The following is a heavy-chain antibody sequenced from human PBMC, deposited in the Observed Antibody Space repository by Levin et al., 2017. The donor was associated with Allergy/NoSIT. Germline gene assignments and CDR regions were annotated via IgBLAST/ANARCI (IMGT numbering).Heavy chain of an antibody. Sequence: GESLKISCAASGFTFSSYWMHWVRQAPGKGLVWVSRINSDGSSTSYADSVKGRFTISRDNAKNTLYLQMNSLRAEDTAVYYCARMYYDFWSGYYTDYYYDGMDVWGQGTTVTVSS. CDR3: ARMYYDFWSGYYTDYYYDGMDV. J-gene: IGHJ6*02. V-gene: IGHV3-74*01. CDR1: GFTFSSYW. CDR2: INSDGSST. D-gene: IGHD3-3*01.